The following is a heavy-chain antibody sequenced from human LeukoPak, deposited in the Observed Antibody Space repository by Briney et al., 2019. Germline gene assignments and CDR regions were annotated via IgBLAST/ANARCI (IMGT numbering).Heavy chain of an antibody. CDR3: ARDVGLSGYDLNDY. CDR1: GFTFGTYW. D-gene: IGHD5-12*01. J-gene: IGHJ4*02. Sequence: GGSLRLSCVDSGFTFGTYWMTWVRQAPGKGLEWVANIKYDGSEKYYVDSVKGRFTISRDNAKNSLHLQMNSLRAEDTAVYYCARDVGLSGYDLNDYWGQGTLVTVSS. CDR2: IKYDGSEK. V-gene: IGHV3-7*01.